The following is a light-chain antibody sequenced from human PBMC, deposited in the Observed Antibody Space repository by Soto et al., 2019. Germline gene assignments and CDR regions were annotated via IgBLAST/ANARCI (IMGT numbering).Light chain of an antibody. CDR2: WAS. CDR1: QSVLSSSDRRNY. V-gene: IGKV4-1*01. Sequence: DIVMTQSPDSLAVSLGERATINCKSSQSVLSSSDRRNYVAWYQQKPGQPLKLLIYWASTRESGVPDRFSGSGSDTDFTLTINSLQAEDVAVYYCQQYCATPLSFGQGTKLEIK. J-gene: IGKJ2*01. CDR3: QQYCATPLS.